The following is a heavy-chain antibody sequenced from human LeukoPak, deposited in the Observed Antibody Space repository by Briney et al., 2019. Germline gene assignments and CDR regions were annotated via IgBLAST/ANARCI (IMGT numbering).Heavy chain of an antibody. V-gene: IGHV1-46*01. D-gene: IGHD2/OR15-2a*01. CDR3: ARGRTLDPFDY. Sequence: ASVKVSCKASGYTFTSYGISWVRQAPGQGLEWMGIINPSGGSTSYAQKFQGRVTMTRDTSTSTVYMELSSLRSEDAAVYYCARGRTLDPFDYWGQGTLVTASS. J-gene: IGHJ4*02. CDR1: GYTFTSYG. CDR2: INPSGGST.